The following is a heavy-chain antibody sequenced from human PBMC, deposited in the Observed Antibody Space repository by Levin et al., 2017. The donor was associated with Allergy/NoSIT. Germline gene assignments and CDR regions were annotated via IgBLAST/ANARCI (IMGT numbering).Heavy chain of an antibody. J-gene: IGHJ6*02. D-gene: IGHD3-10*01. CDR1: GGSITSSGYY. CDR2: IYYSGTA. Sequence: TLSLTCTVSGGSITSSGYYWTWFRQQPGKGLEWIGYIYYSGTAYYNPSLRGRVTISVDTSKNQFSLKLKSVTAADTAAYYCATETSYGSRTYPLWGLDVWGQGTTVTVTS. CDR3: ATETSYGSRTYPLWGLDV. V-gene: IGHV4-31*03.